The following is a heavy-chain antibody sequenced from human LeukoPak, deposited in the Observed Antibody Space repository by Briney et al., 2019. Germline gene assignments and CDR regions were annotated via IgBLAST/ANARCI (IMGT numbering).Heavy chain of an antibody. J-gene: IGHJ6*02. CDR3: ARGAGYYYYGMDV. D-gene: IGHD4/OR15-4a*01. CDR1: GGSISSSDYY. Sequence: SETLSLTCTVSGGSISSSDYYWGWIRQPPGKGLEWIGSIYYSGSTYYNPSLKSRVTISVDTSKNQFSLKLSSVTAADTAVYYCARGAGYYYYGMDVWGQGTTVTVSS. V-gene: IGHV4-39*01. CDR2: IYYSGST.